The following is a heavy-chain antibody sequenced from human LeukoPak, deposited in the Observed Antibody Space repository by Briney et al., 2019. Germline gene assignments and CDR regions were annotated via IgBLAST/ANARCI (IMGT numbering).Heavy chain of an antibody. CDR2: IYDGGST. CDR3: ARDPYGSGIYYNGHYFDY. D-gene: IGHD3-10*01. J-gene: IGHJ4*02. Sequence: PSATLSLTCTVAARSISSYCWSCIRQPPGRWRGWIGYIYDGGSTNYNTSLKSRVTISVDTSKNQFSLTLSSVTAADTAVYYCARDPYGSGIYYNGHYFDYWGQGTLVTVSS. V-gene: IGHV4-59*12. CDR1: ARSISSYC.